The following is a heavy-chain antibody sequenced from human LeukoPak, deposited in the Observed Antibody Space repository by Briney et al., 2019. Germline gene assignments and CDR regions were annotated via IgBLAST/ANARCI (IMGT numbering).Heavy chain of an antibody. D-gene: IGHD1-26*01. V-gene: IGHV3-33*01. CDR2: ILHDGEKI. Sequence: GGSLRLSCTASGLSFSSFAMHWVRQPPGKGLEWVAIILHDGEKIFYADSVRGRFAISKDTSKNTLYLQMNSLRVDDTAIYYCSRPRYSGSYYPFDSWGQGTLVTVSS. CDR3: SRPRYSGSYYPFDS. CDR1: GLSFSSFA. J-gene: IGHJ4*02.